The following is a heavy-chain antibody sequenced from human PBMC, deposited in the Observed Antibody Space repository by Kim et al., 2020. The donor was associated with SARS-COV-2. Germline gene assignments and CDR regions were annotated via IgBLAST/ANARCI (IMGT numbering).Heavy chain of an antibody. CDR3: ARQSGIAAAEDAFDI. D-gene: IGHD6-13*01. V-gene: IGHV5-10-1*01. CDR1: GYSFTSYW. CDR2: IDPSDSYT. Sequence: GESLKISCKGSGYSFTSYWISWVRQMPGKGLEWMGRIDPSDSYTNYSPSFQGHVTISADKSISTAYLQWSSLKASDTAMYYCARQSGIAAAEDAFDIWGQGTMVTVSS. J-gene: IGHJ3*02.